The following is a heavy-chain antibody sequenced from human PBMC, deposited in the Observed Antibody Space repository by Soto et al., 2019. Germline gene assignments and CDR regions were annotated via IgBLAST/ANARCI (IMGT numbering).Heavy chain of an antibody. Sequence: ASVKVSCKASGYTFTSYDINWVRQATGQGLEWMGWMNPNSGNTGYAQKFQGRVTMTRNTSISTAYMELSSLRSEDTAVYYCARVSCSGGSCYRYWFDPCGQGTLVTVSS. CDR3: ARVSCSGGSCYRYWFDP. CDR1: GYTFTSYD. V-gene: IGHV1-8*01. J-gene: IGHJ5*02. CDR2: MNPNSGNT. D-gene: IGHD2-15*01.